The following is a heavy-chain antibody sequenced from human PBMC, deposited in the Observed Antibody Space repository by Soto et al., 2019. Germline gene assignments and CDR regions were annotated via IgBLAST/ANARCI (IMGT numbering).Heavy chain of an antibody. D-gene: IGHD5-18*01. Sequence: GGSLRLSCAASGFTFSSYAMSWVRQAPGKGLEWVSAISGSGGSTYYADSVKGRFTISRDNSKNTLYLQMNSLRAEDTAVYYCAKDQMTAMVIYYGMDVWGQGTTVTVSS. J-gene: IGHJ6*02. CDR3: AKDQMTAMVIYYGMDV. V-gene: IGHV3-23*01. CDR2: ISGSGGST. CDR1: GFTFSSYA.